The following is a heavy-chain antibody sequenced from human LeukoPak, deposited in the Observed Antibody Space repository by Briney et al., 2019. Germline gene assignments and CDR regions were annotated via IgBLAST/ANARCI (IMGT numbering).Heavy chain of an antibody. V-gene: IGHV3-48*04. CDR1: GFTFSSYS. J-gene: IGHJ4*02. CDR2: ISSSSSTI. Sequence: GGSLRLSCAASGFTFSSYSMNWVRQAPGKGLEWVSYISSSSSTIYYADSVKGRFTISRDNAKNSLYLQMNSLRAEDTAVYYCARDLVATTVDYWGQGILVTVSS. CDR3: ARDLVATTVDY. D-gene: IGHD5-12*01.